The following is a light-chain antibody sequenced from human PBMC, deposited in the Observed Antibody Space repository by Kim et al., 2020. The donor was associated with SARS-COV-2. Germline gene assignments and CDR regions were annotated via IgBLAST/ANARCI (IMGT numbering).Light chain of an antibody. CDR1: SSDVGSYNY. CDR2: DVT. J-gene: IGLJ2*01. V-gene: IGLV2-11*01. CDR3: CSYAGSVV. Sequence: SPGQSVTISCTGTSSDVGSYNYVSWYQQHPGKAPKLIIYDVTKRPSGVPDRFSGSKYGNTASLTISGLQAEDEADYYCCSYAGSVVFGGGTQLTVL.